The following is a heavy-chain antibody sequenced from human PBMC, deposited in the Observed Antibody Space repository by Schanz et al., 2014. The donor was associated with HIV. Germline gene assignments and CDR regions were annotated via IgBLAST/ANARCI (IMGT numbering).Heavy chain of an antibody. Sequence: QVQLVESGGGVVQPGRSLRLSCAASGFTFSSYDMHWVRQAPGKGLEWVAVIWYDGSNKYYADSVKGRFTSSRDNSKNTLYLQMNSLRAEDTAVYYCAKEEQQLGGVGGYHFDYWGQGTLVTVSS. D-gene: IGHD6-13*01. CDR3: AKEEQQLGGVGGYHFDY. J-gene: IGHJ4*02. CDR1: GFTFSSYD. CDR2: IWYDGSNK. V-gene: IGHV3-33*06.